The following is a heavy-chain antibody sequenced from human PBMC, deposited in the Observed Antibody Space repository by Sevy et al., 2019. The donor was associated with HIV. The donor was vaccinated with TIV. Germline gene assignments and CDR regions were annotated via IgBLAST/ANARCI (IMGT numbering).Heavy chain of an antibody. CDR3: VREPGSTQVLWTPALLMDV. D-gene: IGHD2-21*01. V-gene: IGHV1-2*02. CDR2: INPNSGGT. CDR1: GYTFTGYY. Sequence: ASVKVSCKASGYTFTGYYMHWVRQAPGQGLEWMGWINPNSGGTNYAQKFQGRVTMTRDTSISTAYMELSRLRSDDTAVYYCVREPGSTQVLWTPALLMDVWGQGTTVTVSS. J-gene: IGHJ6*02.